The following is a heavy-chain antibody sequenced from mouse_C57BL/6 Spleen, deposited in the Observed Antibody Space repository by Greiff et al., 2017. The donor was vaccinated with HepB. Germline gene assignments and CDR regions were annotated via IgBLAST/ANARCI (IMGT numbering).Heavy chain of an antibody. Sequence: VQLQQSGAELVRPGASVKLSCKASGYTFTDYYINWVKQRPGQGLEWIARIYPGSGNTYYNEKFKGKATLTAEKSSSTAYMQLSSLTSEDSAVYFCASPAYYSNYGFAYWGQGTLVTVSA. CDR3: ASPAYYSNYGFAY. J-gene: IGHJ3*01. CDR2: IYPGSGNT. V-gene: IGHV1-76*01. CDR1: GYTFTDYY. D-gene: IGHD2-5*01.